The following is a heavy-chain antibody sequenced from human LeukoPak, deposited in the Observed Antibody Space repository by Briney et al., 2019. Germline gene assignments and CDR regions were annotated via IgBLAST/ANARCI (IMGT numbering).Heavy chain of an antibody. V-gene: IGHV4-34*01. J-gene: IGHJ6*03. D-gene: IGHD1-7*01. Sequence: PSETLTLTCAVYGGAFSNYYWSWIRQPPGKGLEWLGEINDSGRINYNTSLMSPVPLSLDTSKNHSSFRLTSVTATDTAVYYCARRWNYGRNYYIDVWGNGATVSVSS. CDR3: ARRWNYGRNYYIDV. CDR2: INDSGRI. CDR1: GGAFSNYY.